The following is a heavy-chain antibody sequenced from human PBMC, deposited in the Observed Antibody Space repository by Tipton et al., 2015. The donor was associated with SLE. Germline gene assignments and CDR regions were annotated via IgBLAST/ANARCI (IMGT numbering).Heavy chain of an antibody. V-gene: IGHV3-23*01. CDR1: GFTFSSYA. CDR3: ARAGNPNWKYYYGMDV. J-gene: IGHJ6*02. D-gene: IGHD1-20*01. Sequence: SGFTFSSYAMSWVRQAPGKGLEWVSGINSDGSSTNYADSVKGRFTISRDDAKNSLYLQMNSLRAEDTAVYYCARAGNPNWKYYYGMDVWGQGTTVTVSS. CDR2: INSDGSST.